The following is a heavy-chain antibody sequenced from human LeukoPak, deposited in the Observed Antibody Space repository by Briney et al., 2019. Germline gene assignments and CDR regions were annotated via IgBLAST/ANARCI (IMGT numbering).Heavy chain of an antibody. CDR1: GFTFTTYA. V-gene: IGHV3-23*01. J-gene: IGHJ4*02. CDR2: ISGTSGAT. Sequence: PGGSLRLSCAASGFTFTTYAMSWVRQAPGKGLDWVSSISGTSGATYYADSVKGRFTISRDNSKNTLYLQMNSLRAEDTALYYCAKDLTLWFHWGQGTLVTVS. CDR3: AKDLTLWFH. D-gene: IGHD3-10*01.